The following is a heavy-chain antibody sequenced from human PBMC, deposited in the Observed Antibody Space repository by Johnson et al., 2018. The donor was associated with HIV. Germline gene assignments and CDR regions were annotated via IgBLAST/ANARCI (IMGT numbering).Heavy chain of an antibody. CDR2: INWNGAST. CDR1: GFTFDEYG. D-gene: IGHD3-22*01. V-gene: IGHV3-20*04. J-gene: IGHJ3*02. CDR3: ARQHYFDSSGQGGGLDI. Sequence: EVQLVESGGGVVRPGWSLRLSCAVSGFTFDEYGMNWVRQPPGKGLEWVSGINWNGASTGYADSVKGRFTISRDNAKNSLYLQMNSLRAEDTALYYCARQHYFDSSGQGGGLDIWGQGTMVTVSS.